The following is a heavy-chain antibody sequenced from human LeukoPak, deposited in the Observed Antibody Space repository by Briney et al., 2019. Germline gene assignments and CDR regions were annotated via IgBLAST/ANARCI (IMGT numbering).Heavy chain of an antibody. CDR3: ARDENDFWSGYPDY. J-gene: IGHJ4*02. D-gene: IGHD3-3*01. CDR1: GFTFNYYA. Sequence: GGSLRLSCTASGFTFNYYAMHWVRQAPGKGLESVAVISYDGAKEYYAGSAKGRFTISRDNSKNALYLQMNSLRGDDSAVYYCARDENDFWSGYPDYWGQGTLVTVSP. CDR2: ISYDGAKE. V-gene: IGHV3-30-3*01.